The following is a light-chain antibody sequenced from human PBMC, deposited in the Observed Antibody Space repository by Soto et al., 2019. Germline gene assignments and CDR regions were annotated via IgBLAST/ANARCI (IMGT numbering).Light chain of an antibody. J-gene: IGLJ2*01. Sequence: QSVLTQPASVSGSPGQSITISCTGASSDVGGYNYVSWYQQHPGKAPTLMIYEVRNRPSGVSNRFSGSKSGNTASLTISGLQAEDEADYYCSSYTSINTLVFGGGTKLTVL. CDR1: SSDVGGYNY. V-gene: IGLV2-14*01. CDR3: SSYTSINTLV. CDR2: EVR.